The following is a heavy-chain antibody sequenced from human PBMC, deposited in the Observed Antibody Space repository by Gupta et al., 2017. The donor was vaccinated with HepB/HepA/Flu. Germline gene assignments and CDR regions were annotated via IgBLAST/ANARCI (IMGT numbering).Heavy chain of an antibody. CDR1: GYTFTSYD. Sequence: QVQLVQSGAEVKKPGASVKVSCKASGYTFTSYDINWVRQATGQGLEWMGWMNTNSGNTGYAQKFQGRVTITRNTSISTAYRELSSLRSEDTAVYYCARLMRYQLRYYYYYYMDVWGKGTTVTVSS. D-gene: IGHD2-2*01. CDR3: ARLMRYQLRYYYYYYMDV. J-gene: IGHJ6*03. V-gene: IGHV1-8*03. CDR2: MNTNSGNT.